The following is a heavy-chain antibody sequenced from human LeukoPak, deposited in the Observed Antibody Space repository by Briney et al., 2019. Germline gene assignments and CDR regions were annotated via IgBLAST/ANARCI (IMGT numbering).Heavy chain of an antibody. CDR3: AKENRGWEQLVFDY. Sequence: GGSLILSCSASGFTFSSYWVCWVRQAPGKRLEWVANIKQDGSEKYYVDSVKGRFTISRDNAKNSLYLQMNSLRAEDTAVYYCAKENRGWEQLVFDYWGQGTLVTVSS. V-gene: IGHV3-7*04. CDR2: IKQDGSEK. D-gene: IGHD1-26*01. J-gene: IGHJ4*02. CDR1: GFTFSSYW.